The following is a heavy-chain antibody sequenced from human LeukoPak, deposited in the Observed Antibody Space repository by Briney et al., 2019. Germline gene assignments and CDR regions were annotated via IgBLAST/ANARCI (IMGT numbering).Heavy chain of an antibody. CDR1: GYTFTSYY. V-gene: IGHV1-46*01. J-gene: IGHJ4*02. CDR3: ARDFVSLYYDSSGYYEVDY. Sequence: ASVKVSCKTSGYTFTSYYMHWVRQAPGQGLEWMGIINPSGGGTSYAQKFQGRVTMTRDTSTSTVYMELSSLRSEDTAVYYCARDFVSLYYDSSGYYEVDYWGQGTLVTVSS. CDR2: INPSGGGT. D-gene: IGHD3-22*01.